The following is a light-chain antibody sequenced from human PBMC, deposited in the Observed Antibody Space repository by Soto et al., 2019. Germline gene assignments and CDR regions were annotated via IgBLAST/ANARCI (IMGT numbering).Light chain of an antibody. CDR1: QSVSSN. J-gene: IGKJ4*01. Sequence: EIVLTQSPGTLCLSPGERATLDCRACQSVSSNLARYQQKPGQAPRPLIYGASTRATGIPDRFSGSGSGTDFTLTISRLEPEDFAVYYCQQYGSSPLTFGGGTKVDIK. CDR2: GAS. V-gene: IGKV3-20*01. CDR3: QQYGSSPLT.